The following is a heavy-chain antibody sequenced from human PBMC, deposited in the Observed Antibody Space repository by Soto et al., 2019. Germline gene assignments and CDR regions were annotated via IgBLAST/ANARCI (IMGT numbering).Heavy chain of an antibody. V-gene: IGHV3-30*03. D-gene: IGHD3-3*01. Sequence: QVQLVESGGGVVQPGRSLRLSCTSSTISINVHGIQWVRQAPAKGLEWLAFISNDGRVQYYADSVKGRFTISRDYSKNTVDPQMNSLRNEETAVYYCARDIWSGDYKWFDSWGPGTLVTVSS. CDR3: ARDIWSGDYKWFDS. J-gene: IGHJ5*01. CDR1: TISINVHG. CDR2: ISNDGRVQ.